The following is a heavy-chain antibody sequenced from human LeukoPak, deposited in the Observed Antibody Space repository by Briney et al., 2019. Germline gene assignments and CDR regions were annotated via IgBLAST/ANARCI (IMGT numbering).Heavy chain of an antibody. Sequence: PGGSLRLSCAASAFTFSDDSMNWVRQAPGKGLEWVSYISGRSSTIYYADSVKGRFTISRDNAKSSMYLQMNSLRAEDTAVYYCARDRLKSGSYYFDYWGQGTLVTVSS. D-gene: IGHD1-26*01. V-gene: IGHV3-48*01. CDR1: AFTFSDDS. CDR3: ARDRLKSGSYYFDY. CDR2: ISGRSSTI. J-gene: IGHJ4*02.